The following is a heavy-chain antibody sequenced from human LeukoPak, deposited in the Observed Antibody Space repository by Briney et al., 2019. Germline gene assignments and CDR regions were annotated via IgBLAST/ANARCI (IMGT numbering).Heavy chain of an antibody. J-gene: IGHJ4*02. V-gene: IGHV1-8*01. CDR1: GYTFTRYD. D-gene: IGHD2-15*01. CDR3: ARGAPGSYCSGGSCPYCDF. Sequence: ASVNVSCKVSGYTFTRYDINWVRQATGQGVEWMGCVNPNIGHTGYAQKFQGRVTMTSNTSITTAYMELSSLTSEDTAVYYCARGAPGSYCSGGSCPYCDFWGQGTLVTVSS. CDR2: VNPNIGHT.